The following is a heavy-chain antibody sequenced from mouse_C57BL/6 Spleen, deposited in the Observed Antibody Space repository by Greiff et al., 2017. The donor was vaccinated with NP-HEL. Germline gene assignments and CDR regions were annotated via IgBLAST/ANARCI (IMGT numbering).Heavy chain of an antibody. CDR2: IDPETGGT. CDR3: TARYFDY. CDR1: GYTFTDYE. D-gene: IGHD3-1*01. J-gene: IGHJ2*01. V-gene: IGHV1-15*01. Sequence: VQLQESGAELVRPGASVTLSCKASGYTFTDYEMHWVKQTPVHGLEWIGAIDPETGGTAYNQKFKGKAILTADKSSSTAYMELRSLTSEDSAVYYCTARYFDYWGQGTTLTVSS.